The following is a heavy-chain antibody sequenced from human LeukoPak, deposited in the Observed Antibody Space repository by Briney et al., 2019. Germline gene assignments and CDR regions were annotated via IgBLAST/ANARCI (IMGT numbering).Heavy chain of an antibody. CDR1: GYNFTTYW. J-gene: IGHJ6*04. CDR3: ARQTVRYFASGVIHSYYVIDV. D-gene: IGHD3-10*01. V-gene: IGHV5-10-1*01. Sequence: GESLRISCKDSGYNFTTYWINWVRQMPGKGLEWMGRIDPSDSYTKYSPSFEGHVTISVDKSISTVYLQWSSLKASDTAMYYCARQTVRYFASGVIHSYYVIDVWGKGTTVTVSS. CDR2: IDPSDSYT.